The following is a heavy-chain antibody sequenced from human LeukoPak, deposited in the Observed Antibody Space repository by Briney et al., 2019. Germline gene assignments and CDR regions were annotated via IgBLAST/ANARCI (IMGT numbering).Heavy chain of an antibody. J-gene: IGHJ4*02. V-gene: IGHV3-30*02. D-gene: IGHD3-22*01. CDR1: GFTFSSYG. CDR2: IWYDGSNK. Sequence: PGGSLRLSCAASGFTFSSYGMHWVRQAPGKGLEWVAVIWYDGSNKYYADSVKGRFTISRDNSKNTLYLQMNSLRAEDTAVYYCAKDESDSSGYCDYWGQGTLVTVSS. CDR3: AKDESDSSGYCDY.